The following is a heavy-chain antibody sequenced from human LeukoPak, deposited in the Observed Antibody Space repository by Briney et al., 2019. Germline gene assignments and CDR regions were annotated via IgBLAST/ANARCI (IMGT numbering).Heavy chain of an antibody. J-gene: IGHJ3*02. CDR1: GFTFSDHY. CDR3: VRYCSSTSCYRTAFDI. V-gene: IGHV3-72*01. CDR2: TSNKANSYTT. Sequence: GGSLRLSXAASGFTFSDHYMDWVRQAPGKGLEWVGRTSNKANSYTTDYAASVKGRFTISRDDSKNSLYLQMNSLKTEDTAVYYCVRYCSSTSCYRTAFDIWGQGTMVTVSS. D-gene: IGHD2-2*01.